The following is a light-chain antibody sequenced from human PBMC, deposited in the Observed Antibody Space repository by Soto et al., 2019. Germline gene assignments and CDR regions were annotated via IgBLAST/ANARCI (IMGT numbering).Light chain of an antibody. CDR2: SAS. J-gene: IGKJ3*01. V-gene: IGKV1-27*01. CDR3: QKHTSAPFT. CDR1: QGISNY. Sequence: DIQMTQSPSSLSASIGDRVTITCRASQGISNYLAWYQQEPGKVPKLLIYSASTLQLGVPSRFSGSGSGTDFNLTISNLQPEDVATYYCQKHTSAPFTFGPGTKVDIK.